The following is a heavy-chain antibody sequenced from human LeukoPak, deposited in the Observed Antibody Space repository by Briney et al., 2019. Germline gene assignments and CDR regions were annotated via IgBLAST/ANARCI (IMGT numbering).Heavy chain of an antibody. V-gene: IGHV1-8*01. CDR3: ARMSSTIFGVVITDYYYYGLDV. D-gene: IGHD3-3*01. J-gene: IGHJ6*02. CDR2: MNPNSGNT. Sequence: ASVKASCKASGYTFTSYDINWVRQATGQGREWMGWMNPNSGNTGYAQKFQGRVTMTRNTSISTAYMELSSLRSEDTAVYYCARMSSTIFGVVITDYYYYGLDVWGQGTTVTVSS. CDR1: GYTFTSYD.